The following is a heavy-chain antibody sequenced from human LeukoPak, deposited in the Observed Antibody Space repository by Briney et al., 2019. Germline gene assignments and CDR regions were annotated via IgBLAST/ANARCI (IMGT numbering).Heavy chain of an antibody. V-gene: IGHV3-74*01. Sequence: GGSLRLSCAASGFTFSSYWMHWVRKAPGKGLVWVSRINSDGSSTSYADSVKGRFTISRDNAKNTLYLQMNSLRAEDTAVYYCAREDYGGFSYYYYYMDVWGKGTTVTVSS. D-gene: IGHD4-23*01. J-gene: IGHJ6*03. CDR2: INSDGSST. CDR3: AREDYGGFSYYYYYMDV. CDR1: GFTFSSYW.